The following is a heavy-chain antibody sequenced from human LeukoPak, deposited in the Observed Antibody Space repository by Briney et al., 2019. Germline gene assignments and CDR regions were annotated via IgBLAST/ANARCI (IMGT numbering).Heavy chain of an antibody. J-gene: IGHJ4*02. CDR3: ASEAAGTYFYFDY. V-gene: IGHV4-59*01. CDR2: IYYSGST. D-gene: IGHD6-13*01. Sequence: PSETLSLTCTVSGGSISSYYWSWIRQPPGKGLEWIGYIYYSGSTNYNPSLKSRVTISVDTSKNQFSLKLSSVTAADTAVYYCASEAAGTYFYFDYWGQGTLVTVSS. CDR1: GGSISSYY.